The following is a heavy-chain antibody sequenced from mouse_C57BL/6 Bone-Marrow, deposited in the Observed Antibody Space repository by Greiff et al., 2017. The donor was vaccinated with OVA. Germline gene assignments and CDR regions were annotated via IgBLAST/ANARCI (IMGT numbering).Heavy chain of an antibody. CDR3: ARSGYDYGDY. Sequence: VQLQESGAELARPGASVKLSCKASGYTFTSYGISWVKQRTGQGLEWIGEIYPRSGTTYYNEKFKGKATLTADKSSSTAYMELRSLTSEDSAVYFCARSGYDYGDYWGQGTTLTVSS. V-gene: IGHV1-81*01. D-gene: IGHD2-4*01. J-gene: IGHJ2*01. CDR1: GYTFTSYG. CDR2: IYPRSGTT.